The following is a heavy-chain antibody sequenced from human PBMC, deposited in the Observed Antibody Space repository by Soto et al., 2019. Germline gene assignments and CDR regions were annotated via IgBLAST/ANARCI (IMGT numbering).Heavy chain of an antibody. J-gene: IGHJ4*02. D-gene: IGHD2-2*01. V-gene: IGHV3-7*01. CDR3: ARLNLYHLLHKAFDH. Sequence: GGSLRLSCAASGFTVSRNWMTWVRQAPGKGLEWVANIKKDGSENYDEDAVKGRVTTTRDHAKNSLYLQKSSLRADETAIYYCARLNLYHLLHKAFDHRGPGTLVPVSS. CDR1: GFTVSRNW. CDR2: IKKDGSEN.